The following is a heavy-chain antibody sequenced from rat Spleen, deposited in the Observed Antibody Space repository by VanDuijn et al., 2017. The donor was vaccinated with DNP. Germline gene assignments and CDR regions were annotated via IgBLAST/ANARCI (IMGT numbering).Heavy chain of an antibody. V-gene: IGHV1-43*01. CDR1: GYTFTTYY. CDR2: VNTGSGGT. D-gene: IGHD1-1*01. J-gene: IGHJ3*01. CDR3: ARGGDGVWFAS. Sequence: QVQLQQSGAELAKPGSSVMISCRASGYTFTTYYIGWIKQTTGQGLEFLGYVNTGSGGTNYNEKFKGKATLTVDKSSSAAFMQFSSLTPDDSVVYYCARGGDGVWFASWGQGTLVAVSS.